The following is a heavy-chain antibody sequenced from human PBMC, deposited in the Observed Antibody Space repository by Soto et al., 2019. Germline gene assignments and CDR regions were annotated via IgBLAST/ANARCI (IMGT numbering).Heavy chain of an antibody. D-gene: IGHD6-19*01. CDR1: GDSVSSNTAA. J-gene: IGHJ4*02. CDR2: TYYRSDWRH. V-gene: IGHV6-1*01. Sequence: SQTLSLTCAISGDSVSSNTAAWNWIRSSPSRGLEWLGRTYYRSDWRHDYAVSVKSRITVNPDTSKNHFSLQLNSVTPDDTAVYYCARGVAGSGFDLWGQGTLVTVSS. CDR3: ARGVAGSGFDL.